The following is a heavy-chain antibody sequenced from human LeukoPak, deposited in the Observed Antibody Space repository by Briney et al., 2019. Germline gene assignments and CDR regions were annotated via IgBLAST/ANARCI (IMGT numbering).Heavy chain of an antibody. CDR1: GFPFSGYA. Sequence: GGSLRLSCAASGFPFSGYAMNWVRQAPGKGLEWVSDISGSGGSTNYADSVRGRFTVSRDNSKDTLYPQMNSLRAEDAALYYCAKVASYSRAGRGGYYDYWSQGTLVSVSS. D-gene: IGHD1-1*01. V-gene: IGHV3-23*01. J-gene: IGHJ4*02. CDR2: ISGSGGST. CDR3: AKVASYSRAGRGGYYDY.